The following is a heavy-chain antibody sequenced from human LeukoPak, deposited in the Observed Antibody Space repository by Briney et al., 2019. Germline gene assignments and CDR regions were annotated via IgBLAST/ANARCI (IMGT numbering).Heavy chain of an antibody. D-gene: IGHD5-18*01. J-gene: IGHJ5*02. V-gene: IGHV1-8*01. Sequence: GASVKVSCKASGYTFTSYDINWVRQATGQGLGWMGWMNPNSGNTGYAQKFQGRVTMTRNTSISTAYMEPSSLRSEDTAVYYCARRDTAMGGRNWFDPWGQGTLVTVSS. CDR3: ARRDTAMGGRNWFDP. CDR2: MNPNSGNT. CDR1: GYTFTSYD.